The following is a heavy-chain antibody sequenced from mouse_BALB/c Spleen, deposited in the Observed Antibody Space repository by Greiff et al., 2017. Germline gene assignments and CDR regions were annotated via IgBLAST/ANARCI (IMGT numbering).Heavy chain of an antibody. V-gene: IGHV1S16*01. CDR3: TRSTGRRAWFAY. CDR2: INPSNGGT. D-gene: IGHD4-1*02. J-gene: IGHJ3*01. CDR1: GYTFTSYY. Sequence: SGPELVKPGASVKLSCKASGYTFTSYYMYWVKQRPGQGLEWIGEINPSNGGTNFNEKFKSKATLTVDKSASTAYIQLSSLISEDSAVYYCTRSTGRRAWFAYWGQGTLVTVSA.